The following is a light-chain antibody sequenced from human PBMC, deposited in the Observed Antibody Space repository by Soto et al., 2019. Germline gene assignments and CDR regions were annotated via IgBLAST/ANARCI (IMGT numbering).Light chain of an antibody. CDR2: DVS. J-gene: IGLJ1*01. Sequence: QSALTQPASVSGSPGQSITISCTGTSSDVGGYDYVSWYQHHPGKAPKLMIYDVSNRPSGVSNRFSGSKSGNTASLTISGLQAEDEAHYYCSSYTSSSLYVFGTGTKLTVL. CDR1: SSDVGGYDY. CDR3: SSYTSSSLYV. V-gene: IGLV2-14*03.